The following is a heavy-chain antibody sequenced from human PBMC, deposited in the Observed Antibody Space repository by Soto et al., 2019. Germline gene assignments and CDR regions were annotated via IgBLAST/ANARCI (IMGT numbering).Heavy chain of an antibody. CDR3: ARTRYYYDSSGYYQYYFDY. Sequence: QVQLVQSGAEVKKPGSSVKVSCKASGGTFSSYAISWVRQAPGQGLEWMGGIIPIFGTANYAQKFQGRVTITADESTSTAYMELSSLRSEETAVYYCARTRYYYDSSGYYQYYFDYWGQGTLVTVSS. CDR2: IIPIFGTA. V-gene: IGHV1-69*01. CDR1: GGTFSSYA. J-gene: IGHJ4*02. D-gene: IGHD3-22*01.